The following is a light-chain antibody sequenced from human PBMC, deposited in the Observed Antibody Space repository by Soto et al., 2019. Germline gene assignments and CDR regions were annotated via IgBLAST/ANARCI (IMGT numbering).Light chain of an antibody. Sequence: TQSPSSLSASVGDRITITCRTSQSISAYLNWYQQKPGKAPKLLIYAASSLQSGVPSRFSGSGSGTDFTLTISSLQPEDFATYFCQQTYSAPLSFGGGTKVEIK. CDR1: QSISAY. V-gene: IGKV1-39*01. CDR3: QQTYSAPLS. J-gene: IGKJ4*01. CDR2: AAS.